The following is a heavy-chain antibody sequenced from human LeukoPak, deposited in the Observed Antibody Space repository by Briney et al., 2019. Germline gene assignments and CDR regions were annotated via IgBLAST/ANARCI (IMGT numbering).Heavy chain of an antibody. V-gene: IGHV4-39*01. CDR3: ARRDIVATIDY. J-gene: IGHJ4*02. Sequence: SETLSLTCTVPSGSISSSTYYWGWIRQPPGKGLEWIGDISYNGRTNYTPSLKSRVTISVETSKNQCSLKLRFVTASDTAVYYCARRDIVATIDYWGQGTLITVSS. CDR2: ISYNGRT. CDR1: SGSISSSTYY. D-gene: IGHD5-12*01.